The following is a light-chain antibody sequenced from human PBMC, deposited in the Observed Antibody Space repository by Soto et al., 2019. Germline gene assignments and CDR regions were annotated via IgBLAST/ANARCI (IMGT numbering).Light chain of an antibody. CDR3: QQIYSTLFT. J-gene: IGKJ3*01. CDR1: QSISSY. Sequence: DIQMTQSPSSLSASVGDRVTITCRASQSISSYLNWYQQKPGKAPKLLIYAASSLQSGVPSRFSGSGSGTDFTLTISSRQPEDFATYYCQQIYSTLFTFGPGTKVDIK. V-gene: IGKV1-39*01. CDR2: AAS.